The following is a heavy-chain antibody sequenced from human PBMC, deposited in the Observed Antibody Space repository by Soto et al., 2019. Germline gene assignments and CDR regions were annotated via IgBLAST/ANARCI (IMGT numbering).Heavy chain of an antibody. J-gene: IGHJ4*02. D-gene: IGHD3-22*01. CDR3: ARAPYYYDSRGYRYFDS. V-gene: IGHV4-39*07. CDR1: GGSISSGGYY. CDR2: IYHSGST. Sequence: SETLSLTCTVSGGSISSGGYYWSWVRQPPGKGLEWIGEIYHSGSTNYDPSLETRVTISIDKSKNHFSLNLSSVTAADTAVYYCARAPYYYDSRGYRYFDSWGQGTLVTVSS.